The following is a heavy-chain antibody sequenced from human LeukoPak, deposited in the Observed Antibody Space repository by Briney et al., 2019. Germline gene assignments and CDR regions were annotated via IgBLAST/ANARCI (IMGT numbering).Heavy chain of an antibody. J-gene: IGHJ4*02. Sequence: GGSLRLSCAASGFTVTTSYMSWVRQAPGKGLEWVASIKYDGSEEHHVDSVKGRFTISRDNAKNSLFLQMNSLRVEDTAVYYCVTRTISYGDWGQGTLVTVSS. CDR2: IKYDGSEE. V-gene: IGHV3-7*03. CDR3: VTRTISYGD. CDR1: GFTVTTSY. D-gene: IGHD4-17*01.